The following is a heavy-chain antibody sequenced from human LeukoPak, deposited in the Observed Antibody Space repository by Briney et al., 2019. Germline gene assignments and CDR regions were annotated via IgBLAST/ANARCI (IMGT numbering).Heavy chain of an antibody. V-gene: IGHV3-21*01. J-gene: IGHJ4*02. CDR3: ARRSIFGVVRFPYYFDY. Sequence: GGSLRLSCAASGFTFSSYSMNWVRPAPGKGLEWVSSISSSSSYIYYADSVKGRFTISRDNAKNSLYLQMNSLRAEDTAVYYCARRSIFGVVRFPYYFDYWGQGTLVTVSS. CDR1: GFTFSSYS. D-gene: IGHD3-3*01. CDR2: ISSSSSYI.